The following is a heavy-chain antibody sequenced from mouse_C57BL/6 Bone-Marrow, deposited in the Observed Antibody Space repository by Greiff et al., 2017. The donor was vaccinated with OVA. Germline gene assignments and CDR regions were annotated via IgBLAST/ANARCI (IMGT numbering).Heavy chain of an antibody. CDR2: ISYSGST. D-gene: IGHD2-3*01. V-gene: IGHV3-1*01. CDR1: GYSITSGYD. CDR3: ARDDGYPAGFAY. Sequence: EVKVVESGPGMVKPSQSLSLTCTVTGYSITSGYDWHWIRHFPGNKLEWMGYISYSGSTNYNPSLKSRISITHDTSKNHFFLKLNSVTTEDTATYYCARDDGYPAGFAYWGQGTRVTVSA. J-gene: IGHJ3*01.